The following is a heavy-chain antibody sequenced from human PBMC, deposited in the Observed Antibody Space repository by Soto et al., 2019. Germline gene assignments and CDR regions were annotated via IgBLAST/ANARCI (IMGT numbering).Heavy chain of an antibody. CDR1: GGTFSSYA. J-gene: IGHJ4*02. D-gene: IGHD3-9*01. Sequence: SVKVSCKASGGTFSSYAISWVRQAPGQGLEWMGGIIPIFGTANYAQKFQGRVTITADESTSTAYMELSSLRSEDTAVYYCARGDILTGYYIGPFDYWGQGTLVTVSS. CDR2: IIPIFGTA. V-gene: IGHV1-69*13. CDR3: ARGDILTGYYIGPFDY.